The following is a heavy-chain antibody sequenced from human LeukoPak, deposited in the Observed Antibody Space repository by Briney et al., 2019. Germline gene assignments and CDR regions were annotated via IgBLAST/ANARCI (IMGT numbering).Heavy chain of an antibody. Sequence: PGGSLRLSCAASGFTFSSYSMNWVRQAPGKGLEWVSSISSNSNIYYADSVKGRFTISRDNAKNSLYLQMNSLRAEDTAVYYCARDGKAVAVAFDIWGQGTMVTVSS. D-gene: IGHD6-19*01. J-gene: IGHJ3*02. CDR2: ISSNSNI. CDR1: GFTFSSYS. V-gene: IGHV3-21*01. CDR3: ARDGKAVAVAFDI.